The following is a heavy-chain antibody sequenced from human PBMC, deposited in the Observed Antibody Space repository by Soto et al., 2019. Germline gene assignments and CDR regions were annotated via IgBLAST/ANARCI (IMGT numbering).Heavy chain of an antibody. CDR1: GFTFSSYA. Sequence: GGSLRLSCAASGFTFSSYAMSWVRQAPGKGLEWVSAISGSGGSTYYADSVKGRFTISRDNSKNTLYLQMNSLRAEDTAVYYCAKDPKLPPESLYSSREEVFDYWGQGTLVTVSS. CDR3: AKDPKLPPESLYSSREEVFDY. D-gene: IGHD3-16*02. V-gene: IGHV3-23*01. J-gene: IGHJ4*02. CDR2: ISGSGGST.